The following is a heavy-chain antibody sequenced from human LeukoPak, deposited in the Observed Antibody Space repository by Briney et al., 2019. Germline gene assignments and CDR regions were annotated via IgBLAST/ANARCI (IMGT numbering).Heavy chain of an antibody. CDR1: GFTFSNYW. D-gene: IGHD3-9*01. J-gene: IGHJ4*02. Sequence: PGGSLRLSCAASGFTFSNYWMSWVRQAPGKGLEWVANIRQDGNEKYYVGSVRGRFTISRDNAKNSLYLQMNSLRAEDTAVYYCAGHYDILTGTFPYYWGQGTLVTVSS. CDR3: AGHYDILTGTFPYY. V-gene: IGHV3-7*03. CDR2: IRQDGNEK.